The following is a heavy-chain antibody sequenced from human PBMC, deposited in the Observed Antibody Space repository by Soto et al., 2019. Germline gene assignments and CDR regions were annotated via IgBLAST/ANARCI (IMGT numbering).Heavy chain of an antibody. CDR1: GGSFSGYY. CDR2: INHSGST. V-gene: IGHV4-34*01. CDR3: TSRNSSASLDY. J-gene: IGHJ4*02. D-gene: IGHD5-18*01. Sequence: SETLSLTCAVYGGSFSGYYCSWIRQPPGKGLEWIGEINHSGSTNYNPSLKSRVTISVDTSKNQFSLKLSSVTAADTAVYYCTSRNSSASLDYWGQGTLVTVSS.